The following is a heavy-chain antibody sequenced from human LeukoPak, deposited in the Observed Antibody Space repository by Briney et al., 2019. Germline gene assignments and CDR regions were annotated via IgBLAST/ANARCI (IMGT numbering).Heavy chain of an antibody. D-gene: IGHD1-26*01. V-gene: IGHV3-30*03. J-gene: IGHJ3*02. CDR2: ISKDGRYK. CDR1: RFTPSNHD. Sequence: PGGALRLSCAASRFTPSNHDLHAVGQAPAQGLEWKTVISKDGRYKAYAGSVKGRFTISRDSSKNTLYLQINRLRPEDTAVYYCARETGSPGAFDIWGQGTMVTVSS. CDR3: ARETGSPGAFDI.